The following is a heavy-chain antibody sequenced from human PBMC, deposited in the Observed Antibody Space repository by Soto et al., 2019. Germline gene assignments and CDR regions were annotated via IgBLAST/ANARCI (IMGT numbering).Heavy chain of an antibody. Sequence: SETLSLTCAVSGYSISSGYYWGWIRRPPGKGLEWIGSIYHSGSTYYNPSLKSRVTISVDTSKNQFSLKLSSVTAADTAVYYCARDYYDSSGYENGDAFDIWGQGTMVTVSS. D-gene: IGHD3-22*01. V-gene: IGHV4-38-2*02. CDR1: GYSISSGYY. J-gene: IGHJ3*02. CDR2: IYHSGST. CDR3: ARDYYDSSGYENGDAFDI.